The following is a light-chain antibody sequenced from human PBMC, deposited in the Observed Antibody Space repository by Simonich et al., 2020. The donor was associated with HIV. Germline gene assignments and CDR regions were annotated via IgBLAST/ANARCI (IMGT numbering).Light chain of an antibody. V-gene: IGLV2-14*01. Sequence: QYALTQPASVSGSPGQSITISCTGTSNDVGGYNYVSWYQPNPGKAPKLMIYDVSTRPSGVSNRFSASKSGNTASLTISGLQAKDEADYYCSSYTGSNTVVFGGGTKLTVL. J-gene: IGLJ2*01. CDR1: SNDVGGYNY. CDR2: DVS. CDR3: SSYTGSNTVV.